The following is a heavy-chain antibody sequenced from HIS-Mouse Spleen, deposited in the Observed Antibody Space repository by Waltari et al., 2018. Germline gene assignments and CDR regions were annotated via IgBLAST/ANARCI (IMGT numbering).Heavy chain of an antibody. D-gene: IGHD3-10*01. CDR3: ARVTGGGY. CDR2: LSYDGSNK. J-gene: IGHJ4*02. CDR1: GFTFSSYA. Sequence: QVQLVESGGGVVQPGRSLRLSCAASGFTFSSYAMHWVRQAPGKGLEWGAVLSYDGSNKYYADSVKGRFTISRDNSKNTLYLQMNSLRAEDTAVYYCARVTGGGYWGQGTLVTVSS. V-gene: IGHV3-30-3*01.